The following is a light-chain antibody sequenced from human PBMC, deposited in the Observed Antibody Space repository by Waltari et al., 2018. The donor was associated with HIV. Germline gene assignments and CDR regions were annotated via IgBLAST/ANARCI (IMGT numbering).Light chain of an antibody. CDR2: RNN. V-gene: IGLV1-47*01. Sequence: QSVLTQPPSASGTPGQRITISCSGSSSKIGNNYVHWYQHLPGTAPKLLIYRNNHRASGVPDRFSGSKSGTSASLAISGLRSEDEADYYCVTWADRSSDPVVFGGGTKVTVL. J-gene: IGLJ2*01. CDR3: VTWADRSSDPVV. CDR1: SSKIGNNY.